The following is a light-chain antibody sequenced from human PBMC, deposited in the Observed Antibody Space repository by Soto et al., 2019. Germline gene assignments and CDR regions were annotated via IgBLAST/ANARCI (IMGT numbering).Light chain of an antibody. J-gene: IGKJ1*01. CDR1: QDIGIY. CDR2: TAP. Sequence: DIQMTQSPSSLSASVGDRVTITCRASQDIGIYLAWYQQKSGRVPKLLIYTAPTLQSGVPSRFSGSGSGTDFTLTISSLQPVDVATYFCQINVGAPRTFGQGTKVDIK. V-gene: IGKV1-27*01. CDR3: QINVGAPRT.